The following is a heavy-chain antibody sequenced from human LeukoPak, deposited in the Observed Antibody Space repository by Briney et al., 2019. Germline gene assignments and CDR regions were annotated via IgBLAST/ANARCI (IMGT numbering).Heavy chain of an antibody. CDR2: ICPGAST. J-gene: IGHJ4*02. CDR1: GDSISSYY. D-gene: IGHD2-21*02. CDR3: ARDDLRDCGGDCYLPLDH. Sequence: SETLSLTCTVSGDSISSYYWSWIRQPARKGLEWIGRICPGASTHYNPSLKSRLTMSVDTSKNQFSLNLSSVTAADTAVYFCARDDLRDCGGDCYLPLDHWSPGTLVTVSS. V-gene: IGHV4-4*07.